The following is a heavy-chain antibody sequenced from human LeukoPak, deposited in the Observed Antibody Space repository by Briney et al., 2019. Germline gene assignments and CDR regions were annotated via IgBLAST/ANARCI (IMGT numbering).Heavy chain of an antibody. J-gene: IGHJ6*02. D-gene: IGHD5-18*01. CDR3: ARAGQLWPYGMDV. CDR1: GFTFSSYW. CDR2: INSDGSDT. Sequence: PGGSLRLSCAASGFTFSSYWMHWVRQAPGKGLVWVSRINSDGSDTSYADSVKGRFTISRDNAKNTVYLQMNSLRAEDTAVYYCARAGQLWPYGMDVWGQGTTVTVS. V-gene: IGHV3-74*01.